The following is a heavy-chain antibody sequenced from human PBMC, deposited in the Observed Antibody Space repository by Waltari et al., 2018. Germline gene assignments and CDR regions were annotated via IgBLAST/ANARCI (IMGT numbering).Heavy chain of an antibody. CDR2: INHSGST. J-gene: IGHJ4*02. Sequence: QVQLQQWGAGLLKPSETLSLTCAVYGGSFSGYYWSWIRQPPGKGLDGIGEINHSGSTNYNPSLKSRVTISVDTSKNQFSLKLSSVTAADTAVYYCARSGMATTDFDYWGQGTLVTVSS. V-gene: IGHV4-34*01. CDR1: GGSFSGYY. CDR3: ARSGMATTDFDY. D-gene: IGHD1-26*01.